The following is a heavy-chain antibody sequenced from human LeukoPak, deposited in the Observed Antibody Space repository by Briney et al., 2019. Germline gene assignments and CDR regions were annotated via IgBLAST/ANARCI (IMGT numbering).Heavy chain of an antibody. CDR3: ARGHWFDP. Sequence: GASVKVSCKTSGYSENFYGITWVRQVAGQGLEWMGGIIPIFGTANYAQKFQGRVTITADKSTSTAYMELSSLRSEDTAVYYCARGHWFDPWGQGTLVTVSS. CDR1: GYSENFYG. J-gene: IGHJ5*02. V-gene: IGHV1-69*06. CDR2: IIPIFGTA.